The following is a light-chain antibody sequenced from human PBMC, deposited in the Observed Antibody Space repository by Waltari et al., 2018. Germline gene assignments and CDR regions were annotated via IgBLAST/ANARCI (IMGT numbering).Light chain of an antibody. Sequence: GTLSCRASQSVSSSYLAWYQQKPGQAPRLLIYGASSRATGIPERFSGSGSGTDFTLTISRLEPEDFAVYYCQQYGSSPWTFGQGTKVEI. CDR2: GAS. V-gene: IGKV3-20*01. CDR3: QQYGSSPWT. CDR1: QSVSSSY. J-gene: IGKJ1*01.